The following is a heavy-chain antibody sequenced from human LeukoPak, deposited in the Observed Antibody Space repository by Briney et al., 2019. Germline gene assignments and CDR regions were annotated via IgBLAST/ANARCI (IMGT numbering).Heavy chain of an antibody. D-gene: IGHD3-22*01. CDR1: GFIFSRYW. Sequence: PGGSLRLSCSASGFIFSRYWMYWVRHAPGKGLVWVSHINGDGTTTNYADFVKGRFTIARDNAKNTLNLQMNRLRAEDTALYYCASLTHYDSRSFAFDFWGPATMVTVSS. CDR3: ASLTHYDSRSFAFDF. V-gene: IGHV3-74*01. J-gene: IGHJ3*01. CDR2: INGDGTTT.